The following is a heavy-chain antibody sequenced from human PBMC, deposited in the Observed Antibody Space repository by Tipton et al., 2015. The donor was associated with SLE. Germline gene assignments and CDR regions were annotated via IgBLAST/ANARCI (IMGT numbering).Heavy chain of an antibody. Sequence: LRLSCTVSGGSISSYYWSWIRQPAGKGLEWIGRLYTSWGTNYNPSLKSRVTMSVDTSKNQFSLKLSSVTAADTAVYYCARAPRQQPFDYWGQGTLVTVSS. V-gene: IGHV4-4*07. D-gene: IGHD6-13*01. CDR3: ARAPRQQPFDY. CDR1: GGSISSYY. J-gene: IGHJ4*02. CDR2: LYTSWGT.